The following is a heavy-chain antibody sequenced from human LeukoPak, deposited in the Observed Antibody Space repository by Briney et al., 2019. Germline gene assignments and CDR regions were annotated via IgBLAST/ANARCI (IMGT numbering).Heavy chain of an antibody. CDR1: GGSVGSDNSY. Sequence: SETLSLTCTVSGGSVGSDNSYWNWIRQPAGKGLEWIGRIYADGSSTYNPALKSRVTILIDTSKDQFSLRLSSMTAADTAVYYCARGYYYRTWGQGTLVTVSS. CDR2: IYADGSS. V-gene: IGHV4-61*02. CDR3: ARGYYYRT. J-gene: IGHJ4*02. D-gene: IGHD3-10*01.